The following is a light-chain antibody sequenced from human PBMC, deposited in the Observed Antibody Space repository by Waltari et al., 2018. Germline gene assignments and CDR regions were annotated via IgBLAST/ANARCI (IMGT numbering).Light chain of an antibody. J-gene: IGLJ1*01. CDR2: DVT. V-gene: IGLV2-14*03. CDR1: CSDVGGYNF. CDR3: SSYTPGSTYV. Sequence: SALIQPAPVSGSPGQSITISSTGTCSDVGGYNFVSWYQQHPGKVPKPIIFDVTNRPAGVSNRFAGSKSGNTTSLTFSGRQSENEADYYCSSYTPGSTYVFGSGTKVTVL.